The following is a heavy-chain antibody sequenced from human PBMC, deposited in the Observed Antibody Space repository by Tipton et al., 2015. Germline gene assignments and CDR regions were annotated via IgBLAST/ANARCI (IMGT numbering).Heavy chain of an antibody. CDR3: ARPTSGAFDI. Sequence: LRLSCSVSGASISSSPYYWGWIRQPPGKGLEWIGSIYYSGNTYYNPSLKSRVTISVDTSKNQFSLKVTSMTAADTAVYYCARPTSGAFDIWGQGTMVTVSS. CDR2: IYYSGNT. CDR1: GASISSSPYY. V-gene: IGHV4-39*01. D-gene: IGHD2-2*01. J-gene: IGHJ3*02.